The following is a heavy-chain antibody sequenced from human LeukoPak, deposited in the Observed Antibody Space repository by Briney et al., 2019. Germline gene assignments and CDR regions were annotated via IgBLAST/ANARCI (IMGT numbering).Heavy chain of an antibody. CDR3: ARDGLHDYVWGSYRQGTFDY. D-gene: IGHD3-16*02. CDR1: GFTFSSYA. CDR2: ISSSADST. V-gene: IGHV3-23*01. J-gene: IGHJ4*02. Sequence: PGGSLRLSCEASGFTFSSYAMSWVRQAPGKGLAWVSVISSSADSTYYADSVKGRFTISRDNAKNSLYLQMNGLRAEDTAVYYCARDGLHDYVWGSYRQGTFDYWGQGTLVTVSS.